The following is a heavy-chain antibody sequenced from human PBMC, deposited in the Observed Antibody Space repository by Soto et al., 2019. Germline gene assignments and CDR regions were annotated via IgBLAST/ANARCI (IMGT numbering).Heavy chain of an antibody. CDR2: MNPNSGNT. J-gene: IGHJ5*02. CDR3: ATFTRIAAYNP. Sequence: QVQLVQAGAEVKKPGASVKVSCKASGYTFTSYDINWVRQATGQGLEWMGWMNPNSGNTGYAQKFQGRVTMTRNTSINTADMELRSLRSEDTAVYYCATFTRIAAYNPWGQGTLVTVSS. D-gene: IGHD6-25*01. CDR1: GYTFTSYD. V-gene: IGHV1-8*01.